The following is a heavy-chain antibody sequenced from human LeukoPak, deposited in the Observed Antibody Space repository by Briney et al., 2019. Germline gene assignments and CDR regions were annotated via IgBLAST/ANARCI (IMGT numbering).Heavy chain of an antibody. V-gene: IGHV3-23*01. D-gene: IGHD2-2*01. CDR1: GFTFSNSA. CDR3: AKAYCTTPTCYPN. J-gene: IGHJ4*02. CDR2: ISAGGSDT. Sequence: GGSLRLSCAASGFTFSNSAMTWVRQAPGKGLEWVSAISAGGSDTIYTDSVKDRFTISRDNSKNTLYLQMNTLRAEDTAVYFCAKAYCTTPTCYPNWGQGTLVTVSS.